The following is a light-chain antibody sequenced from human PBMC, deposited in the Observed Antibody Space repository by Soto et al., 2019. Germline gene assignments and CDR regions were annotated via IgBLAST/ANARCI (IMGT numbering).Light chain of an antibody. J-gene: IGLJ1*01. CDR1: SSDIGRYNF. CDR3: TSYTITSPYV. Sequence: QSALTQPASMSGSPGQSITISCTGTSSDIGRYNFVSWYQHHPGKAPKLIIYEATKQPSGVSYRFSGSKSGNTASLTISGLQAEDEADYYCTSYTITSPYVFGTGTKVTV. CDR2: EAT. V-gene: IGLV2-14*01.